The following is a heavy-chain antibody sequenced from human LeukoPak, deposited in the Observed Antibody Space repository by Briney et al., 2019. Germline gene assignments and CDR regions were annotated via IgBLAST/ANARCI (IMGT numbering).Heavy chain of an antibody. Sequence: NPSETLSLTCTVSGGSISTTSYFWAWIRQPPGEGLEWIGSIYYTGNTYYNASLKSQVSISIDTSKNQFSLKLTSVTAADTAVYYCARGQANRLLWVGELLSNINPFDYWGQGTLVTVSS. D-gene: IGHD3-10*01. J-gene: IGHJ4*02. V-gene: IGHV4-39*01. CDR2: IYYTGNT. CDR3: ARGQANRLLWVGELLSNINPFDY. CDR1: GGSISTTSYF.